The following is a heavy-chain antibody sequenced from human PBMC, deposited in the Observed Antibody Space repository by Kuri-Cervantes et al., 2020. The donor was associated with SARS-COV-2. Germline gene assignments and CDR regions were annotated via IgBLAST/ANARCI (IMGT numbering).Heavy chain of an antibody. CDR2: INPSGGRT. V-gene: IGHV1-46*03. Sequence: ASVKVSCKASGYTFTSYYMHWVRQAPGQGLEWMGIINPSGGRTSYAQKFQGRVTMTRDTSTSTVYMELSSLRSDDTAVYYCASDYGDYAEYFQHWGQGTLVTVSS. CDR3: ASDYGDYAEYFQH. D-gene: IGHD4-17*01. CDR1: GYTFTSYY. J-gene: IGHJ1*01.